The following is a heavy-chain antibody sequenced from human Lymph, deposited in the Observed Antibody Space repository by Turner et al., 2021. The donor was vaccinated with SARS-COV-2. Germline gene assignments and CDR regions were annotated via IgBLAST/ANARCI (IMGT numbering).Heavy chain of an antibody. CDR2: ISYDESDK. V-gene: IGHV3-30*04. D-gene: IGHD3-22*01. J-gene: IGHJ4*02. Sequence: QVQLVESGGGVVQPGRSLRLPCAASGFTFSSYAMHWVRQAPGKGLGWVAFISYDESDKYYADSVKGRFTFSRDNSKNTLYLRMNSLRAEDTAVYNCARDRDSSGWVDYWGQGTLVTVSS. CDR3: ARDRDSSGWVDY. CDR1: GFTFSSYA.